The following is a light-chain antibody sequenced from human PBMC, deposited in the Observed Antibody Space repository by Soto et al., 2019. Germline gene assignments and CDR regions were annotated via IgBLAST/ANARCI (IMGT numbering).Light chain of an antibody. V-gene: IGKV1-8*01. Sequence: AIRMTQSPSSFSASTGDRVTITCRASQGISSYLAWYQQKPGKAPKLLVYAASTLQYGVPSRFSCSGSGTDFNLTISCLQSEDFATYFCQQYYTYPQTFGQGTKLEIK. CDR2: AAS. CDR3: QQYYTYPQT. J-gene: IGKJ2*01. CDR1: QGISSY.